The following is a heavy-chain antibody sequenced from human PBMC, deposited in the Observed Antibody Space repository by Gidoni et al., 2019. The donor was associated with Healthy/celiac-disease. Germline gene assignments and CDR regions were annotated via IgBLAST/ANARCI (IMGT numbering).Heavy chain of an antibody. CDR1: GGPFSRYA. CDR3: ARGTSRGYSYETPLDY. J-gene: IGHJ4*02. Sequence: QVQLVQSGAEVKKPGSSVKVSCQASGGPFSRYAISWVRQAPGQGLEWMGGIIPICGTANYAQKFQGRVTITADKSTSTAYRELSSLRSEDTAVYYCARGTSRGYSYETPLDYWGQGTLVTVSS. V-gene: IGHV1-69*06. CDR2: IIPICGTA. D-gene: IGHD5-18*01.